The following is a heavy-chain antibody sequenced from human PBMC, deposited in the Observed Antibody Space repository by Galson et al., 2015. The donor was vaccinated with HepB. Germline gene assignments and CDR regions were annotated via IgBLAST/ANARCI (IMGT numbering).Heavy chain of an antibody. CDR1: GYTFTSYC. CDR2: ISAYNGNT. J-gene: IGHJ4*02. CDR3: ARNGPDSSGWYIGFDY. D-gene: IGHD6-19*01. V-gene: IGHV1-18*01. Sequence: SVKVSCKASGYTFTSYCISWVRQAPGQGLEWMGWISAYNGNTNYAQKLQGRVTMTTDTSTSTAYMELRSLRSDDTAVYYCARNGPDSSGWYIGFDYWGQGTLVTVSS.